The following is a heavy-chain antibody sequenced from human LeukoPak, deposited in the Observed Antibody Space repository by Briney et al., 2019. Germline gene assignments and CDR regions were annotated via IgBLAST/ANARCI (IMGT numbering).Heavy chain of an antibody. V-gene: IGHV3-7*01. J-gene: IGHJ4*02. Sequence: GGSLRLSCAASGFTFSSYAMSWVRQAPGKGLEWVANIKQDGSEKYYVDPVKGRFTISRDNAKNSLYLQMNSLRAEDTAVYYCATGKKGYSGYDTLGYWGQGTLVTVSS. CDR3: ATGKKGYSGYDTLGY. CDR2: IKQDGSEK. D-gene: IGHD5-12*01. CDR1: GFTFSSYA.